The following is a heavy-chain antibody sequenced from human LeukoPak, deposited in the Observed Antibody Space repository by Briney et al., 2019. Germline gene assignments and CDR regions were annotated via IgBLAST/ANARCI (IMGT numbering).Heavy chain of an antibody. CDR1: GFTFSSYA. D-gene: IGHD3-16*01. V-gene: IGHV3-23*01. CDR2: ISGSGITT. CDR3: VRSIGGASLDY. Sequence: GGSLRLSCAASGFTFSSYAMSWVRQAPGKGLEWVSAISGSGITTYYADSVKGRFTISRDNSKNTLYLQMNSLRADDTAVYYCVRSIGGASLDYWGQGTLVTVSS. J-gene: IGHJ4*02.